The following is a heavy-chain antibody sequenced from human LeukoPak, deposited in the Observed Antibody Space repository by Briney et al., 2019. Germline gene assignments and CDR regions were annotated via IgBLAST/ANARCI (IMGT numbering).Heavy chain of an antibody. D-gene: IGHD3-9*01. V-gene: IGHV3-33*01. CDR2: IWYDGSNK. Sequence: PGGSLRLSCAASGFTFSSYGMHWVRQAPGKGLEWVAVIWYDGSNKYYADSVKGRFIISRENAKNSFYLQMTSLRAGDTAVYYCARDWDLTVPGPKAQYGMDVWGQGTTVTVSS. CDR1: GFTFSSYG. J-gene: IGHJ6*02. CDR3: ARDWDLTVPGPKAQYGMDV.